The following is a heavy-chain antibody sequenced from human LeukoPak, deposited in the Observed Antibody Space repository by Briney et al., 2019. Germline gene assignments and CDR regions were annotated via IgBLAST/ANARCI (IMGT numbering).Heavy chain of an antibody. J-gene: IGHJ6*03. Sequence: PGGSLRLSCAASGFTFSSYWMSWVRQAPGKGLEWVANIKQDGSEKYYVDSVEGRFTISRDNAKNSLYLQMNSLRAEDTAVYYCASSRITIFGVVIGPPNYYYYMDVWGKGTTVTVSS. CDR2: IKQDGSEK. CDR1: GFTFSSYW. CDR3: ASSRITIFGVVIGPPNYYYYMDV. V-gene: IGHV3-7*01. D-gene: IGHD3-3*01.